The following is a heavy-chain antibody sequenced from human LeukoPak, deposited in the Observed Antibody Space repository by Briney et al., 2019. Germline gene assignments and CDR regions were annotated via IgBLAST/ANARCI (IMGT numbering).Heavy chain of an antibody. J-gene: IGHJ6*02. Sequence: PGESLRLSCAASGFTVSSNYMNWARQAPGKGLEWLSVMYSGGGTYYADSVKGRFTISRDNSENTLYLQMNNLTPEDTAVYYCARGTRPMVNYYYFYGLDVWGQGTTVTVSS. V-gene: IGHV3-66*02. CDR1: GFTVSSNY. CDR3: ARGTRPMVNYYYFYGLDV. CDR2: MYSGGGT. D-gene: IGHD4/OR15-4a*01.